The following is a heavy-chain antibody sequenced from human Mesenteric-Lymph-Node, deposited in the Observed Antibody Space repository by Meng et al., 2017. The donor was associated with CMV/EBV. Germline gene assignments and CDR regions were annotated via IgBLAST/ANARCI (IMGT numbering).Heavy chain of an antibody. CDR2: IYSGGSST. Sequence: GGSLRLSCTASGFTFHKYAMTWVRQAPGKGLEWVSVIYSGGSSTSYADSVKGRFTISRDNSKNTLYLQMNSLRAEDTAVYYCARESAAGYWGQGTPVTVSS. CDR3: ARESAAGY. J-gene: IGHJ4*02. V-gene: IGHV3-23*03. CDR1: GFTFHKYA.